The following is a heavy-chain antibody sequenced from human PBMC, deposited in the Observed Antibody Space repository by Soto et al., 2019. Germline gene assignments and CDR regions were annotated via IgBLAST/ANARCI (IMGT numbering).Heavy chain of an antibody. Sequence: QVLLVQSGAEVRKAGASVKVSCKASGFVFTHYGVHWVRLAPGQRLEWMGWINAGSGNTKHSESFQGRVSITRDTSATTVHMELGRLTSEDPAVYYCARKIFCNTWCDNAMDVWGQGTTVTVSS. CDR2: INAGSGNT. J-gene: IGHJ6*02. CDR3: ARKIFCNTWCDNAMDV. CDR1: GFVFTHYG. V-gene: IGHV1-3*01. D-gene: IGHD2-8*01.